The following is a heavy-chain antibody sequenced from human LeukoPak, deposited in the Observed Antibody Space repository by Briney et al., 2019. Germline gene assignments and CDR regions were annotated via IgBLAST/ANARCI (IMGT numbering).Heavy chain of an antibody. CDR3: AGGETMDV. J-gene: IGHJ6*03. CDR1: EFSFETYR. V-gene: IGHV3-7*01. Sequence: GGSLRLSCVALEFSFETYRMSWVRQAPGKGPEWVANINEDGSEKHYVGSVRGRFTISRDNADNSLHLQMNSLRPEDMAVYYCAGGETMDVWGKGTTVTVSS. D-gene: IGHD5-24*01. CDR2: INEDGSEK.